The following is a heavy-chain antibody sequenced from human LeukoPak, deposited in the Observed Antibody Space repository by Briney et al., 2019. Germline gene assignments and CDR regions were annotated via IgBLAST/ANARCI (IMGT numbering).Heavy chain of an antibody. J-gene: IGHJ4*02. V-gene: IGHV3-7*01. D-gene: IGHD6-19*01. CDR2: IKPDGSET. CDR3: ARESSGWYGGLDY. Sequence: GGSLRLSCAASGFTLSTYWMSWVRQAPGKGLEWVAKIKPDGSETYYMDSVKGRFTISRDNAKNSLYVQMNSLRAEDTAVYYCARESSGWYGGLDYWGQGTLVTVSS. CDR1: GFTLSTYW.